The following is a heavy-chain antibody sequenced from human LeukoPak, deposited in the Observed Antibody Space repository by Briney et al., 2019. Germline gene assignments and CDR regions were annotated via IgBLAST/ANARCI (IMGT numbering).Heavy chain of an antibody. V-gene: IGHV4-39*01. CDR3: ARHRAGYHVDS. CDR1: GGSINSSGYY. CDR2: HYYSGST. Sequence: SETLSLTCTVSGGSINSSGYYWGWIRQPPGKGLEWVGSHYYSGSTYYNPSLKSRVIISVDTSKNQFSLKLNSVTAADTAVYYCARHRAGYHVDSWGQGTLVTVSS. J-gene: IGHJ4*02. D-gene: IGHD3-9*01.